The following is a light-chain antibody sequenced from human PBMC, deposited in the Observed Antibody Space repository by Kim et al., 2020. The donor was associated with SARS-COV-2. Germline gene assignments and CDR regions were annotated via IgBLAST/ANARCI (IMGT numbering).Light chain of an antibody. J-gene: IGKJ5*01. V-gene: IGKV1-12*01. Sequence: DVQMTQSPPSVSASVGDTVTITCRASQGIASWLAWYQQKPGKAPKLLIYAASALQSGVPSRFSGSGSGREFTLTIRSLQPEDVATYFCQQSNNFPITFGQGTRLEIK. CDR2: AAS. CDR1: QGIASW. CDR3: QQSNNFPIT.